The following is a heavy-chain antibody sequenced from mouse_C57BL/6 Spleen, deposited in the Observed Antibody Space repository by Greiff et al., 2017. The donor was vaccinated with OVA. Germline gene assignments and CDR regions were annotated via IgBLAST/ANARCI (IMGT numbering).Heavy chain of an antibody. V-gene: IGHV1-59*01. CDR2: IDPSGGYT. CDR3: ARDYSDYGGAMDY. D-gene: IGHD2-13*01. CDR1: GYTFTGYW. J-gene: IGHJ4*01. Sequence: QVQLKQPGAELVKPGASVKLSCKASGYTFTGYWMHWVKQRPGQGLEWIGVIDPSGGYTNYNQKFKGKATLTVDKSSSTAYMQLSSLTSEDSAVYYCARDYSDYGGAMDYWGQGTSVTVSS.